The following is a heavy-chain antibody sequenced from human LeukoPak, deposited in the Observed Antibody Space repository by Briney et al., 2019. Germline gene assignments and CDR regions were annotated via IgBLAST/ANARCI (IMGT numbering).Heavy chain of an antibody. CDR2: IYYGGST. CDR3: ARADGYCSGGSCYSAFDI. V-gene: IGHV4-59*01. CDR1: GGSISSYY. D-gene: IGHD2-15*01. J-gene: IGHJ3*02. Sequence: PSETLSLTCTVSGGSISSYYWSWIRQPPGKGLEWIGYIYYGGSTNYNPSLKSRVTISVDTSKNQFSLKLSSVTAADTAVYYCARADGYCSGGSCYSAFDIWGQGTMVTVSS.